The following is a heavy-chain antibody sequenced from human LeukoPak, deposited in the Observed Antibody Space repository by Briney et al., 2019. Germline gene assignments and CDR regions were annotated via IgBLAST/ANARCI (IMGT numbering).Heavy chain of an antibody. CDR1: GYTFTSYD. CDR3: ARDLPITMIVVAGGLGY. V-gene: IGHV1-8*03. D-gene: IGHD3-22*01. J-gene: IGHJ4*02. Sequence: ASVKVSCKASGYTFTSYDINWVRQATGQGLEWMGWMNPNSGNTGYAQKFQGRVTITRNTSISTVYMELSSLRSEDTAVYYCARDLPITMIVVAGGLGYWGQGTLVTVSS. CDR2: MNPNSGNT.